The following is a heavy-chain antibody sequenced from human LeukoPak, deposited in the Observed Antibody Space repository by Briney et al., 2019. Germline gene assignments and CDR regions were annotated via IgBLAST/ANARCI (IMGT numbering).Heavy chain of an antibody. CDR1: GFTLSSYW. V-gene: IGHV3-7*01. CDR3: ARARGFFDY. J-gene: IGHJ4*02. D-gene: IGHD3-10*01. Sequence: GGSLSLSCAAYGFTLSSYWMSWVRQAPGGGLEWVANIKQAGSEKYYVDSVKGRLTISRDNAENSLYLQMNSLRAEDTAVYYCARARGFFDYWGQGTLVTVTS. CDR2: IKQAGSEK.